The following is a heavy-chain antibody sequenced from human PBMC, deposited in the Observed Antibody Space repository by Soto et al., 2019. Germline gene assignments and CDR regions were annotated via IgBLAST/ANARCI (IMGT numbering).Heavy chain of an antibody. D-gene: IGHD6-13*01. V-gene: IGHV1-69*06. CDR3: ARGTLIAAAYDAFDI. Sequence: QVQLVQSGAEVKKPGSSVKVSCKASGGTFSSYAISWVRQAPGQGLEWMGGITPIFGTANCAQKFQGRVTITADKSMSTAYMELSSLRSEDTAVYYCARGTLIAAAYDAFDIWGQGTMVTVSS. J-gene: IGHJ3*02. CDR1: GGTFSSYA. CDR2: ITPIFGTA.